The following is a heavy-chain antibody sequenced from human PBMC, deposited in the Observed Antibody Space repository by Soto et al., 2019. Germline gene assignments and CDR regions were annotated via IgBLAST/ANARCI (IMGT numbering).Heavy chain of an antibody. CDR3: ARDLLHSGSYRSPIDY. CDR2: ISGSGIDI. J-gene: IGHJ4*02. CDR1: GFAFYYYN. V-gene: IGHV3-21*01. D-gene: IGHD1-26*01. Sequence: GGSLRLSCAASGFAFYYYNMNWVRQAPGRGLEWVSSISGSGIDIHFTDSVKGRFTISRDNSKNTLYLQMNSLRAEDTAVYYCARDLLHSGSYRSPIDYWGQGTLVTVSS.